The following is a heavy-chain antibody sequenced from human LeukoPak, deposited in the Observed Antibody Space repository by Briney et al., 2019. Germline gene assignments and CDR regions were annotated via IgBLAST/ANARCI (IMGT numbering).Heavy chain of an antibody. CDR2: ISGSGGST. V-gene: IGHV3-23*01. D-gene: IGHD1-1*01. CDR3: AKRIQLTFYFDY. CDR1: GFTFSSYA. Sequence: PGGSLRLSCATSGFTFSSYAMSWVRQAPGKGLEWVSAISGSGGSTYYADSVKGRFTISRDNSKNTLYLQMNSLRAEDTAVYYCAKRIQLTFYFDYWGQGTLVTVSS. J-gene: IGHJ4*02.